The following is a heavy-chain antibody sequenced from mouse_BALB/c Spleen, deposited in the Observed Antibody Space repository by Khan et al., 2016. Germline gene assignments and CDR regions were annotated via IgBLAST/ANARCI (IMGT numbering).Heavy chain of an antibody. Sequence: QVQLQQSGAELTRPGASVKLSCKASGYTFTSYWMQWVKQRPGQGLEWIGAIYPGDGDTRYTQRFKGKATLTADKSSSTAYMQLSSLASEDSAVYNCARGLRGIAYWGQGTLVTVSA. CDR1: GYTFTSYW. CDR2: IYPGDGDT. CDR3: ARGLRGIAY. D-gene: IGHD1-1*01. J-gene: IGHJ3*01. V-gene: IGHV1-87*01.